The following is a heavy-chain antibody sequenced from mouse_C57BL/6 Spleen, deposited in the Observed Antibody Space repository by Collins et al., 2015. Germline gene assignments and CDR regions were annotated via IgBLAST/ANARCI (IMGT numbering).Heavy chain of an antibody. V-gene: IGHV1-87*01. Sequence: QVQLQQSGAELARPGASVKLSCKASGYTFTSYWMQWVKQRPGQGLEWIGAIYPGDGDTRYTQKFKDKATLTADKSSSTAYMQLSSLASEDSVVYYCARAYRYDEGYFDYWGQGSTLTVSS. CDR3: ARAYRYDEGYFDY. D-gene: IGHD2-14*01. J-gene: IGHJ2*01. CDR1: GYTFTSYW. CDR2: IYPGDGDT.